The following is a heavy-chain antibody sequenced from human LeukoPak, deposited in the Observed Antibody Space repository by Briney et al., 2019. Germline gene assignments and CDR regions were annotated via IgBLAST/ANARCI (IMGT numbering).Heavy chain of an antibody. CDR1: GGTFSSYA. CDR2: IIPIFGTA. Sequence: SVTVSCTASGGTFSSYAISWVRQAPGQGLEWMGGIIPIFGTANYAQKFQGRVTITTDESTSTAYMELSSLRSEDTAVYYCARRRGYSSSWYWFDPWGQGTLVTVSS. D-gene: IGHD6-13*01. V-gene: IGHV1-69*05. CDR3: ARRRGYSSSWYWFDP. J-gene: IGHJ5*02.